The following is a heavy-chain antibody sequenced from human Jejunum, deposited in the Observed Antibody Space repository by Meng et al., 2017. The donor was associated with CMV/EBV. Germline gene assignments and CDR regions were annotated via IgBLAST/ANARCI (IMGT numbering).Heavy chain of an antibody. D-gene: IGHD2-2*01. CDR2: IYYSGST. CDR1: YY. J-gene: IGHJ4*02. V-gene: IGHV4-59*01. Sequence: YYWSWIRQPPGKGLEWIGYIYYSGSTNYNPSLKSRVTISVDTSKNQFSLKLSSVTAADTAVYYCARAEGDIVVVPAARPWEKVFDYWGQGTLVTVSS. CDR3: ARAEGDIVVVPAARPWEKVFDY.